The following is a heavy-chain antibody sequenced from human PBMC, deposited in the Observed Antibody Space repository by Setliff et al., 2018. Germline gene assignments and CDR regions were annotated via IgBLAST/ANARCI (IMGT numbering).Heavy chain of an antibody. J-gene: IGHJ5*01. CDR3: ARELRSPYWHLDS. CDR1: GGTFSSSG. D-gene: IGHD3-16*01. V-gene: IGHV1-69*15. CDR2: FIPILGAT. Sequence: KVSCKSSGGTFSSSGITWVRQAPGQGLQWLGRFIPILGATNYAQNFQGRVTITADESTSTGYMELRSLRSDDTAVYYCARELRSPYWHLDSWGQGTQVT.